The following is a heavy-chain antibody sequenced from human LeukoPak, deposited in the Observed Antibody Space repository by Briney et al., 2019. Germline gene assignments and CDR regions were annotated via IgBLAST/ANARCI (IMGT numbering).Heavy chain of an antibody. D-gene: IGHD4-17*01. CDR3: ARVSYGDYGYYYYMDV. J-gene: IGHJ6*03. CDR2: MNPNSGNT. Sequence: ASVKVSCKASGGTFSSYAISWVRQATGQGLEWMGWMNPNSGNTGYAQKFQGRVTMTRNTSISTAYMELSSLRSEDTAVYYCARVSYGDYGYYYYMDVWGKGTTVTISS. V-gene: IGHV1-8*02. CDR1: GGTFSSYA.